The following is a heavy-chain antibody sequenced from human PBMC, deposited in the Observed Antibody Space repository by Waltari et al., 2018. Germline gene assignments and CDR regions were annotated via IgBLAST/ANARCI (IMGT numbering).Heavy chain of an antibody. CDR1: GYTCTGYD. J-gene: IGHJ4*02. V-gene: IGHV1-2*06. CDR3: SRTGPYSGCYLPAIDY. Sequence: QVQLVQCGAEVKKPGASVKVACKASGYTCTGYDRHWVREAPGQGREWRAPTTTTMGGPTNAQKFQGQVTMTRATSIRTAYLELRRLSSADTSVYYCSRTGPYSGCYLPAIDYWGQGTLVPVSS. D-gene: IGHD1-26*01. CDR2: TTTTMGGP.